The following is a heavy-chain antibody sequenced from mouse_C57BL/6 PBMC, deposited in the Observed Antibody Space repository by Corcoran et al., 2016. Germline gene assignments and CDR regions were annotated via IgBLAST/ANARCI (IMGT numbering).Heavy chain of an antibody. CDR2: INPNNGGT. J-gene: IGHJ4*01. V-gene: IGHV1-18*01. D-gene: IGHD4-1*01. CDR3: AKLGRGYMDY. Sequence: EVQLQQSGPELVKPGASVKIPCKASGYTFTDYNMDWVKQSHGKSLEWIGDINPNNGGTIYNQKFKGKATLTVDKSFSTAYMELRSLTSEDTAVYYCAKLGRGYMDYWGQGTSVTVSS. CDR1: GYTFTDYN.